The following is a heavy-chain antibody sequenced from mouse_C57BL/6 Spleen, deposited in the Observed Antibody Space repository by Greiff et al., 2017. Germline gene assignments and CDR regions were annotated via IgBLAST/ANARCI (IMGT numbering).Heavy chain of an antibody. V-gene: IGHV1-80*01. CDR2: IYPGDGDT. D-gene: IGHD2-12*01. J-gene: IGHJ3*01. CDR1: GYAFSSYW. CDR3: ARGYDGPSWFAD. Sequence: QVQLQQSGAELVKPGASVKISCKASGYAFSSYWMNWVKQRPGKGLEWIGQIYPGDGDTNYNGKFKGKATLTADKSSSTAYMQLSSLTSEDSAVYFCARGYDGPSWFADWGQGTLVTVSA.